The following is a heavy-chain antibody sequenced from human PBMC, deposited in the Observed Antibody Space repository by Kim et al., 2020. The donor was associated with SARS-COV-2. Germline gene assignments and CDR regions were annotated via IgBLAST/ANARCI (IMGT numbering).Heavy chain of an antibody. J-gene: IGHJ6*02. V-gene: IGHV4-34*01. Sequence: SETLSLTCAVYGGSFSGYYWSWIRQPPGKGLEWIGEINHSGSTNYNPSLKSRVTISVDTSKNQFSLKLSSVTAADTAVYYCARRGGSGFGMDVWGQGTTVTVSS. CDR2: INHSGST. CDR1: GGSFSGYY. D-gene: IGHD2-15*01. CDR3: ARRGGSGFGMDV.